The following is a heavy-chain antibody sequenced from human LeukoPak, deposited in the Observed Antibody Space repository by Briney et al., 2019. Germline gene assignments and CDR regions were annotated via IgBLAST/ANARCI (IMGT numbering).Heavy chain of an antibody. CDR3: ARATYYYGSGSYRRKNWFDP. Sequence: MPSETLSLTCAVYGGSFSGYYWSWIRQPPGKGLEWIGEINHSGSTNYNPSLKSRVTISVDTSKNQFSLKLSSVTAADTAVYYCARATYYYGSGSYRRKNWFDPWGRGTLVTVSS. D-gene: IGHD3-10*01. J-gene: IGHJ5*02. CDR2: INHSGST. CDR1: GGSFSGYY. V-gene: IGHV4-34*01.